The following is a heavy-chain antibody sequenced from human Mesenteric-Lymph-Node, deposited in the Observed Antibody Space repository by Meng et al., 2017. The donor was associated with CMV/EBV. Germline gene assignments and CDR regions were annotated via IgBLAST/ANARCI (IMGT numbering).Heavy chain of an antibody. V-gene: IGHV3-33*01. J-gene: IGHJ6*02. Sequence: GGSLRLSCAGSGFTFSSYGMHWVRQAPGKGLEWVAVIWYDGSKKYYADPVKGRFTISRDYSKSTLYLEMNSLRGEDTAVYYCARDSSRSSWYGPDNYYGMDVWGQGTTVTVSS. D-gene: IGHD6-13*01. CDR1: GFTFSSYG. CDR3: ARDSSRSSWYGPDNYYGMDV. CDR2: IWYDGSKK.